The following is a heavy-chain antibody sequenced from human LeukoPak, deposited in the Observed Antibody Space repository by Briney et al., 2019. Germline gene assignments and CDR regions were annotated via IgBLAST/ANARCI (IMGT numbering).Heavy chain of an antibody. CDR1: GYTFTSYD. D-gene: IGHD2-2*01. J-gene: IGHJ6*02. CDR2: MNPNSGNT. V-gene: IGHV1-8*01. CDR3: ARPPNCSTSCYGYYYGMDV. Sequence: GASVKVSCKASGYTFTSYDINWVRQATGQGLEWMGWMNPNSGNTGYAQKFQGRVTMTRNTSISTAYMELSSLRSEDTAVYYCARPPNCSTSCYGYYYGMDVWGQGTTVTVSS.